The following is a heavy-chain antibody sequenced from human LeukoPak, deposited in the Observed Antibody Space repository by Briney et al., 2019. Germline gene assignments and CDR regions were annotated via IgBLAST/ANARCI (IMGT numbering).Heavy chain of an antibody. J-gene: IGHJ3*02. CDR1: GFTFSNAW. D-gene: IGHD2-21*01. CDR2: IKQDGSQK. V-gene: IGHV3-7*01. Sequence: PGGSLRLSCAASGFTFSNAWMSWVRQAPGKGLEYVANIKQDGSQKYYVDSMKGRFTISRDNAKNSLYLQIDSLRAEDTAVYYCARDRRVGGWGGAFDMWGHGTQVTVSS. CDR3: ARDRRVGGWGGAFDM.